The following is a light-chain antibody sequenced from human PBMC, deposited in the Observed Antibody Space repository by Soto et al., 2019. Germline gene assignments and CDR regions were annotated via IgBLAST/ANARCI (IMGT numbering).Light chain of an antibody. CDR3: QQYYSYPRT. CDR1: QGISSY. CDR2: AAS. J-gene: IGKJ1*01. Sequence: AIRMTQSSSSLSASTGDRVTINCRASQGISSYLAWYQQKPGKAPKLLIYAASTLQSGVPSRFSGSGSGTDFTLTISCLQSEDFATYYCQQYYSYPRTFGQGTKVDIK. V-gene: IGKV1-8*01.